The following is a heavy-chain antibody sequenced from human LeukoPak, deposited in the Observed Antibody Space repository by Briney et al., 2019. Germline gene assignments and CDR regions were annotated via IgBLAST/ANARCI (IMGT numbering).Heavy chain of an antibody. J-gene: IGHJ4*02. CDR2: IYYSGST. D-gene: IGHD1-26*01. CDR3: ARGNWELPKRFDY. CDR1: GGSISSSSYY. Sequence: PSETLSLTCTVSGGSISSSSYYWGWIRQPPGKGLEWVGSIYYSGSTYYNPSLKSRVTISVDTSKNQFSLKLSSVTAADTAVYYCARGNWELPKRFDYWGQGTLVTVSS. V-gene: IGHV4-39*07.